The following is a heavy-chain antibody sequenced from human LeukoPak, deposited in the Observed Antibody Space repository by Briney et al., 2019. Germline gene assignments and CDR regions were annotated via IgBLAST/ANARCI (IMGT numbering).Heavy chain of an antibody. CDR2: INHSGST. Sequence: SETLSLTCTVSGGSISSSSYYWGWIRQPPGKELEWIGEINHSGSTNYNPSLKSRVTISVDTSKNQFSLKLSSVTAADTAVYYCAIHPYGDFLLDFDYWGQGTLVTVSS. J-gene: IGHJ4*02. D-gene: IGHD4-17*01. CDR3: AIHPYGDFLLDFDY. V-gene: IGHV4-39*07. CDR1: GGSISSSSYY.